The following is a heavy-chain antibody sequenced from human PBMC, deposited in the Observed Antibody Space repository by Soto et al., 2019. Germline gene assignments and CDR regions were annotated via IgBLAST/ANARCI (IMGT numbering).Heavy chain of an antibody. D-gene: IGHD2-2*01. CDR1: GYTFTSYY. CDR2: INPSGGST. J-gene: IGHJ4*02. Sequence: ASVKVSCKASGYTFTSYYMHWVRQAPGQGLEWMGIINPSGGSTSYAQKFQGRVTMTRDTSTSTVHMELSSLRSEDTAVYYCARGGKDIVVVPAAIAPDYWGQGTLVTVSS. V-gene: IGHV1-46*03. CDR3: ARGGKDIVVVPAAIAPDY.